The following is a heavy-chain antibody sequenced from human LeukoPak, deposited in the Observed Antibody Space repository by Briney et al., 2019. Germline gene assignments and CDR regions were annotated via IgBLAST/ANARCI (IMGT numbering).Heavy chain of an antibody. V-gene: IGHV1-8*01. D-gene: IGHD4-23*01. Sequence: ASVKVSCKASGYTFTSYDINWVRQATGQELEWMGWMNPNSGNTGYAQKFQGRVTMTRNTSISTAYMELSSLRSEDTAVYYCARGEHDYGGNPGGGYYYMDVWGKGTTVTVSS. CDR3: ARGEHDYGGNPGGGYYYMDV. J-gene: IGHJ6*03. CDR1: GYTFTSYD. CDR2: MNPNSGNT.